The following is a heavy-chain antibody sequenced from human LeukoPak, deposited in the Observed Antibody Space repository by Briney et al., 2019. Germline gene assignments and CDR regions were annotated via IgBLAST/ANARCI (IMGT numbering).Heavy chain of an antibody. CDR3: ARGDSSPYYYFDY. Sequence: ASVKVSCKASGYTFTGYYMHRVRQAPGQGLEWMGWINPNSGGTNYAQRFQGRVTMTRDTSISTAYMELSRLRSDDTAVFYCARGDSSPYYYFDYWGQGTLVTVSS. V-gene: IGHV1-2*02. D-gene: IGHD3-22*01. CDR1: GYTFTGYY. CDR2: INPNSGGT. J-gene: IGHJ4*02.